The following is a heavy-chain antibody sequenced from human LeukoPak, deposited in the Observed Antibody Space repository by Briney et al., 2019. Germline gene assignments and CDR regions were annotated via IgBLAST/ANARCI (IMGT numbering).Heavy chain of an antibody. D-gene: IGHD3-10*01. CDR3: AKDTKWFGERGLFDY. CDR1: GFTFSSYW. CDR2: IKQDGSEK. J-gene: IGHJ4*02. V-gene: IGHV3-7*01. Sequence: GGSLRLSCAASGFTFSSYWMSWVRQAPGKGLEWVANIKQDGSEKYYVDSVKGRFTISRDNSKNTLYLQMNSLRAEDTAVYYCAKDTKWFGERGLFDYWGQGTLVTVSS.